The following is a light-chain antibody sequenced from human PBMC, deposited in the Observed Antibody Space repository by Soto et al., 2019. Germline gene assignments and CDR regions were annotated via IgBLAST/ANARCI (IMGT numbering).Light chain of an antibody. Sequence: EVVLTQSPGTLSLSPGERATLSCRASQSVSGSDLAWYQQKPGQAPRLLISGVPNRATGTPDRFSGSGSGTDFTLTISSLEPEDFAVFYCHQYGISPPTFGPGTKVDI. J-gene: IGKJ1*01. CDR1: QSVSGSD. V-gene: IGKV3-20*01. CDR2: GVP. CDR3: HQYGISPPT.